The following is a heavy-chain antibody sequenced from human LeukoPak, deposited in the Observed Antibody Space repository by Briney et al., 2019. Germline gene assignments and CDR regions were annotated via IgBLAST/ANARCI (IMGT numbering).Heavy chain of an antibody. V-gene: IGHV1-18*01. CDR3: ARFSLQWNWFDP. Sequence: ASVKVSCKASGYTFTSYGISWVRQAPGQGLEWMGWISAYNGNTNYAQKLQGRVTMTTDTSTSTAYMELRSLRSDDAAVYYCARFSLQWNWFDPWGQGTLVTVSS. D-gene: IGHD2-15*01. J-gene: IGHJ5*02. CDR1: GYTFTSYG. CDR2: ISAYNGNT.